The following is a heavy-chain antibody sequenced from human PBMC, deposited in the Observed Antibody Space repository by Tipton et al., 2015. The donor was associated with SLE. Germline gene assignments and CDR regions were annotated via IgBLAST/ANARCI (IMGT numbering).Heavy chain of an antibody. CDR2: ISGSGGSP. J-gene: IGHJ4*02. V-gene: IGHV3-23*01. CDR1: GFTFSNYA. CDR3: AKKGYYGSGSYYYFDY. D-gene: IGHD3-10*01. Sequence: SLRLSCAASGFTFSNYAMSWVRQAPGKGLEWVSAISGSGGSPYYADSVKGRFSISRDNSKNTLYLQMNSLRAEDTAVYYCAKKGYYGSGSYYYFDYWGQGTLVTVSS.